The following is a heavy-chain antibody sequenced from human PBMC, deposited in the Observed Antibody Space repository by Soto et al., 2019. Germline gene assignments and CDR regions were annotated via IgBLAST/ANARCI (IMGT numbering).Heavy chain of an antibody. Sequence: SGPTLVNPTQTLTLTCTFSGFSLSTTGVGVGWIRQPPGKALEWLALIYWDDDKRYSPSLKTRLTITKDTSKNQVVLTMTNMDPVDTAIYYCARDHNYDSSGYGFEYWGRGTLVTVSS. J-gene: IGHJ4*02. V-gene: IGHV2-5*02. D-gene: IGHD3-22*01. CDR3: ARDHNYDSSGYGFEY. CDR2: IYWDDDK. CDR1: GFSLSTTGVG.